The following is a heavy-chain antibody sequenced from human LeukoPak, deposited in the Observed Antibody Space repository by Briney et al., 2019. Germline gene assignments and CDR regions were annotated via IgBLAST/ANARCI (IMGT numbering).Heavy chain of an antibody. Sequence: ASVKVSCKTSGDTFSDYTVNGVRQGPGQGLEWMGRIIPILGIATYAHKFQDRVTITADRYTSTPYMAASDQRSEQAAVFYLPRGRYYGWGSKNWFDSRRQGTPVSVSS. V-gene: IGHV1-69*02. CDR1: GDTFSDYT. J-gene: IGHJ5*01. D-gene: IGHD3-10*01. CDR3: PRGRYYGWGSKNWFDS. CDR2: IIPILGIA.